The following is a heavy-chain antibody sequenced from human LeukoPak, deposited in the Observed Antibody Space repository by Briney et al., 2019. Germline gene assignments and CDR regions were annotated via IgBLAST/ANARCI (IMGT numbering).Heavy chain of an antibody. CDR2: IHHGGTT. D-gene: IGHD3-16*01. Sequence: SETLSLTCAVSGDSISSSNWWTWVRRPPGKGLEWIGEIHHGGTTNYNPSLKSRVTISVDTSKNDFALKLSSMTAADTAVYYCAREVSNMMTFGGGLLYWGQGILVTVSS. J-gene: IGHJ4*02. CDR1: GDSISSSNW. CDR3: AREVSNMMTFGGGLLY. V-gene: IGHV4-4*02.